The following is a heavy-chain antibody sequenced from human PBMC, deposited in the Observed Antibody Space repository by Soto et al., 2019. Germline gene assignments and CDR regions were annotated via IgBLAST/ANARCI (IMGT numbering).Heavy chain of an antibody. CDR3: ARGGGGGGSYYGDH. CDR2: IIPIFGTA. Sequence: QVQLVQSGAEVKKPGSSVKVSCKASGGTFSSYAISWVRQAPGQGLEWMGGIIPIFGTANYAQKFQGRVTINADKSTTTAYMGLIRWRSEDAAVYYWARGGGGGGSYYGDHWGQGTLVTVSS. CDR1: GGTFSSYA. V-gene: IGHV1-69*06. J-gene: IGHJ4*02. D-gene: IGHD1-26*01.